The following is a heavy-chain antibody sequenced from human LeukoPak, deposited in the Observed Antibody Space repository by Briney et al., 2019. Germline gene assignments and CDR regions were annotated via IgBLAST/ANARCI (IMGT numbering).Heavy chain of an antibody. V-gene: IGHV3-74*01. CDR2: INSDGSST. D-gene: IGHD6-19*01. J-gene: IGHJ4*02. Sequence: GGSLRLPCAASGFTFSTYWMHWVRQAPGKGLVWVSRINSDGSSTSYADSVKGRFTISRDNAKNTLYLQMNSLRADDTAVYYCARGSLRLPDYWGQGTLVTVSS. CDR1: GFTFSTYW. CDR3: ARGSLRLPDY.